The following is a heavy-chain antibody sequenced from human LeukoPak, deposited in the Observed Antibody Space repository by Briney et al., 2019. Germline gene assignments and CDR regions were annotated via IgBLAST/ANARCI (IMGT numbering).Heavy chain of an antibody. CDR3: ARRQRGVRGVNFDY. CDR2: INHSGST. CDR1: GGSFSGYY. V-gene: IGHV4-34*01. J-gene: IGHJ4*02. D-gene: IGHD3-10*01. Sequence: SETLSLTCAVYGGSFSGYYWSWIRQPPGKGLEWIGEINHSGSTNYNPSLKSRVTISVDTSKNQFSLKLSSVTAADTAVYYCARRQRGVRGVNFDYWGQGTLVTVSS.